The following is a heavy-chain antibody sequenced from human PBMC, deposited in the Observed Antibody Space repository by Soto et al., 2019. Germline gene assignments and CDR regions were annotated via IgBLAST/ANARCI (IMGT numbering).Heavy chain of an antibody. CDR1: GGSISSYY. Sequence: SETLSLTCTVSGGSISSYYWSWIRQPPGKGLEWIGYTFYSGSTKYNPSLKSRATISVDRSKTHFSLNLSSVTAADTAVYYCARDKGRYDSGMDVWGQGTTVTSP. D-gene: IGHD3-9*01. J-gene: IGHJ6*02. V-gene: IGHV4-59*01. CDR2: TFYSGST. CDR3: ARDKGRYDSGMDV.